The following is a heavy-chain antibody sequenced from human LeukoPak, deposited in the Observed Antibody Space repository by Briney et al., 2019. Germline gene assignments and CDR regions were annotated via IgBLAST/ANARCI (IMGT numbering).Heavy chain of an antibody. CDR3: ARGDGSGWYYFFDY. V-gene: IGHV4-59*01. D-gene: IGHD6-19*01. J-gene: IGHJ4*02. CDR2: VSYSGST. CDR1: GGSISSYY. Sequence: SETLSLTCTVSGGSISSYYWSWIRQPPGKGLEWIGYVSYSGSTYDNPSLRSRLTISVDTSKKQFSLKLSSVTAADTAVYYCARGDGSGWYYFFDYWGQGTLVTVSS.